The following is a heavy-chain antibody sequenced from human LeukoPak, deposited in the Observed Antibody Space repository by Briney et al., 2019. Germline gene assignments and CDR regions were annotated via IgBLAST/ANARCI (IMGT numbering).Heavy chain of an antibody. Sequence: SETLSLTCTVSGGSISSSSYYWGWIRQPPGKGLEWIGSIYYSGSTYYNPSLKSRVTISVDTSKNQFSLKLSSVTAADTAVYYCARDREYYDILTGYYNPWGLGTLVTVSS. CDR2: IYYSGST. CDR1: GGSISSSSYY. CDR3: ARDREYYDILTGYYNP. V-gene: IGHV4-39*07. J-gene: IGHJ5*02. D-gene: IGHD3-9*01.